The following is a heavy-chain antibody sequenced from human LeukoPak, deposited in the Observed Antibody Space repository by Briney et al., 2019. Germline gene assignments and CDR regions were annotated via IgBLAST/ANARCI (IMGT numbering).Heavy chain of an antibody. CDR2: FDPEDGET. V-gene: IGHV1-24*01. J-gene: IGHJ1*01. CDR3: AASPLGDYPEYFQH. CDR1: GYTLTELS. D-gene: IGHD4-17*01. Sequence: ASVKVSCKVSGYTLTELSMHWVRQAPGKGLEWMGGFDPEDGETIYAQKFQGRVTMTEDTSTDTAYMELCSLRSEDTAVYYCAASPLGDYPEYFQHWGQGTLVTVSS.